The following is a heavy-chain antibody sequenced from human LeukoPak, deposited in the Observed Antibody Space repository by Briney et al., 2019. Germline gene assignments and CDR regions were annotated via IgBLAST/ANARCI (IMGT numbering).Heavy chain of an antibody. D-gene: IGHD3-3*01. CDR1: GGSISSGNYY. CDR2: IYTSGST. V-gene: IGHV4-61*02. J-gene: IGHJ5*02. Sequence: SQTLSLTCTVSGGSISSGNYYWSWIRQPAGKGLEWIGRIYTSGSTNYNPSLKSRVTISVDTSKNQFSLKLSSVTAADTAVYYCARDFLTGTVFGVVHNWFDPWGQGTLVTVSS. CDR3: ARDFLTGTVFGVVHNWFDP.